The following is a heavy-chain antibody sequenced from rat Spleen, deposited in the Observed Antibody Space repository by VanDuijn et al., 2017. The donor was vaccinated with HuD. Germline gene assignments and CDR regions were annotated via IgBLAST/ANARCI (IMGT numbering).Heavy chain of an antibody. Sequence: EVQLVESGGGLVQPGRSLKLSCAASGFTFSSFPMAWVRQAPTKGLEWVATISYGDSSGHSSTYYRDSVKGRFTISRDNAKSSLYLQMDSLRSADTATYYCARHGYNSYFDYWGQGVMVTVSS. CDR3: ARHGYNSYFDY. V-gene: IGHV5-29*01. J-gene: IGHJ2*01. CDR1: GFTFSSFP. D-gene: IGHD1-9*01. CDR2: ISYGDSSGHSST.